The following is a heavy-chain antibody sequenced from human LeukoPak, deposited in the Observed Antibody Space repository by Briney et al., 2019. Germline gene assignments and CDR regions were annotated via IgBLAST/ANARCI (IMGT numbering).Heavy chain of an antibody. Sequence: GGSLRLSCAASGFTFSSYAMSWVRQAPGKGLEWVSAISGSGGSTYYADSVKGRFTISRDNSKNTLYLQMNSLRAEDTVVYYCAKDPYDSSGYQNWFDPWGQGTLVTVSS. D-gene: IGHD3-22*01. CDR1: GFTFSSYA. J-gene: IGHJ5*02. V-gene: IGHV3-23*01. CDR3: AKDPYDSSGYQNWFDP. CDR2: ISGSGGST.